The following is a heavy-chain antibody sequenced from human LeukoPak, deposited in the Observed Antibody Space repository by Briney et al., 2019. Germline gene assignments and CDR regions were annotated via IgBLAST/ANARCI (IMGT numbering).Heavy chain of an antibody. CDR3: ARSNFPIRYFDRSQTGYYGMDV. V-gene: IGHV3-30*04. CDR1: GFTFSSYA. D-gene: IGHD3-9*01. CDR2: ISYDGSNK. J-gene: IGHJ6*04. Sequence: QPGRSLRLSCAASGFTFSSYAMHWVRQAPGKGLEWVAVISYDGSNKYYADSVKGRFTISRDNSKNTLYLQMNSLRAEDTAVYYCARSNFPIRYFDRSQTGYYGMDVWGKGTTVTVSS.